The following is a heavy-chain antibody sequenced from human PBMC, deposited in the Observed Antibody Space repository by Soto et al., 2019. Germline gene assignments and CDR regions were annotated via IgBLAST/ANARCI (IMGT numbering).Heavy chain of an antibody. CDR3: ARDRIVVVPPTAPLVDY. D-gene: IGHD2-2*01. CDR1: GYTFTGYY. Sequence: ASVKVSCKASGYTFTGYYMHWVRQAPGQGLEWMGWINPNSGGTNYAQKFQGRVTMTRDTSISTAYMELSRLRSDDTAVYYCARDRIVVVPPTAPLVDYWGQGTLVTVSS. J-gene: IGHJ4*02. CDR2: INPNSGGT. V-gene: IGHV1-2*02.